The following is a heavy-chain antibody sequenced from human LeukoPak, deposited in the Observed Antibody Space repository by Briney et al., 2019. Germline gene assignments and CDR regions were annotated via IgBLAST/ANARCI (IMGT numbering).Heavy chain of an antibody. D-gene: IGHD6-19*01. CDR1: GFTFTSYA. CDR3: AKEGYSSAWYYFFDY. J-gene: IGHJ4*02. Sequence: PGGSLRLSCAASGFTFTSYAVGWVRQAPGKGLEWVSGMSGGGGTTYYADSVKGRFTISRDFSKNTLYLQMNSLRVEDTAVYYCAKEGYSSAWYYFFDYWGQGTLVTVSS. CDR2: MSGGGGTT. V-gene: IGHV3-23*01.